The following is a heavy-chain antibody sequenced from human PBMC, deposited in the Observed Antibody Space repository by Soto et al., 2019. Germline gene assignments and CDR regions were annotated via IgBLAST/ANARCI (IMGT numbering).Heavy chain of an antibody. D-gene: IGHD2-8*01. Sequence: GGSLRLSCAASGFTFSSYGMHWVRQAPGKGLEWVAVISYDGSNKYYADSVKGRFTISRDNAKNSLYLQMNSLRDEDTAVYYCARVLGGPWGQGTLVTVYS. CDR3: ARVLGGP. V-gene: IGHV3-30*03. J-gene: IGHJ5*02. CDR1: GFTFSSYG. CDR2: ISYDGSNK.